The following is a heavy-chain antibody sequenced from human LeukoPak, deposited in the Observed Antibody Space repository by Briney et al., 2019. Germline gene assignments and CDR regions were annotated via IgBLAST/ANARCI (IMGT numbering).Heavy chain of an antibody. D-gene: IGHD3-22*01. CDR3: ARVSHDSSGYYSSAFAFDI. CDR2: IYTSGST. CDR1: GGSISSGSYY. J-gene: IGHJ3*02. Sequence: SETLSLTCTVSGGSISSGSYYWSWIRQPAGKGLEWIGRIYTSGSTNYNPSLKSRVTISVDTSKNQFSLKLSSVTAADTAVYYCARVSHDSSGYYSSAFAFDIWGQGTMVTVSS. V-gene: IGHV4-61*02.